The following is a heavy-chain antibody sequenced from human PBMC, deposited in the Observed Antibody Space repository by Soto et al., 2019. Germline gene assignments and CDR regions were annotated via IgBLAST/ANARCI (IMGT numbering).Heavy chain of an antibody. V-gene: IGHV3-73*01. CDR1: GFASSGSA. CDR2: IKTKPNNYAT. Sequence: EVQLVESGGGLVQPGGSLKLSCAAYGFASSGSAIHWVRQASGKGLEWVGRIKTKPNNYATAYGESVKGRFTISRDDSTNPAYLHMNSLKTEDTAVYYCSTSPDADCRGSCRNWFDPWGQGTLVTVSS. J-gene: IGHJ5*02. CDR3: STSPDADCRGSCRNWFDP. D-gene: IGHD2-15*01.